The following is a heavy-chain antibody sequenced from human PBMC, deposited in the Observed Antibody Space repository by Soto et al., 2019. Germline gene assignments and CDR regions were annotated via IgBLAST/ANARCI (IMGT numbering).Heavy chain of an antibody. CDR3: ATIGYST. Sequence: QLQLQESGPGLVKPSETLSLTCTVSGVSISSSSYYWAWIRQPPGKGLEWIGSIYYSGRTYYNPSHKSRVTISVDTSKNQFSLKLSSVTAADTAVYYCATIGYSTWGQGTLVTVSS. CDR1: GVSISSSSYY. J-gene: IGHJ4*02. V-gene: IGHV4-39*01. CDR2: IYYSGRT. D-gene: IGHD3-22*01.